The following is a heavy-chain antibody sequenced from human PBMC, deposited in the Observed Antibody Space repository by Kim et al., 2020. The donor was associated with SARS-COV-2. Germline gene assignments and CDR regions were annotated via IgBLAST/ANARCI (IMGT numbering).Heavy chain of an antibody. Sequence: NPSLKSRVTISVDTSKNQFSLKLSSVTAADTAVYYCARHEWLDRTSFDYWGQGTLVTVSS. CDR3: ARHEWLDRTSFDY. D-gene: IGHD3-3*01. V-gene: IGHV4-59*08. J-gene: IGHJ4*02.